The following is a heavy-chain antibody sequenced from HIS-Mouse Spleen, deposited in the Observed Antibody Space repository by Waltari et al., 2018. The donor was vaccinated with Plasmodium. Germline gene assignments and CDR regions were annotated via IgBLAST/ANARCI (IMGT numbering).Heavy chain of an antibody. CDR3: ASSWYWYFDL. J-gene: IGHJ2*01. D-gene: IGHD6-13*01. V-gene: IGHV3-7*01. Sequence: EVQLVESGGGLVQPGGALRLSCAAAGLAFSSHWMSWVRQAPGKGLEWVANIKQDGSEKYYVDSVKGRFTISRDNAKNSLYLQMNSLRAEDTAVYYCASSWYWYFDLWGRGTLVTVSS. CDR1: GLAFSSHW. CDR2: IKQDGSEK.